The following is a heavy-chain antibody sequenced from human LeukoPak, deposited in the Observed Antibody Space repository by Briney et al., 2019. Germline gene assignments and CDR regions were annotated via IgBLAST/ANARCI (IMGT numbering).Heavy chain of an antibody. D-gene: IGHD3-22*01. CDR3: ATFESHYYDSSGYYSLDY. CDR1: GYTLTELS. V-gene: IGHV1-24*01. Sequence: GASVKLSCKVSGYTLTELSMHWVRQAPGKGLEWMGGFDPEDGETIYAQKFQGRVTMTEDTSTDTAYMELSSLRSEDTAVYYCATFESHYYDSSGYYSLDYWGQGTLVTVSS. CDR2: FDPEDGET. J-gene: IGHJ4*02.